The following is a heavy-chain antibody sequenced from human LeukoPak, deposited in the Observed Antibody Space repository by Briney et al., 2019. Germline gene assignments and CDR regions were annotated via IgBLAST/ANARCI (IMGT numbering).Heavy chain of an antibody. J-gene: IGHJ4*02. V-gene: IGHV1-18*01. CDR3: ARDGGIQYYDFWSGYFFHY. D-gene: IGHD3-3*01. CDR1: GYTFTSYG. Sequence: ASVKVSCKASGYTFTSYGISWVRQAPGQGLEWMGWISAYNGNTNYAQKLQGRVTMTTDTSTSTAYMELRSLRSDDTAVYYCARDGGIQYYDFWSGYFFHYWGQGTLVTVSS. CDR2: ISAYNGNT.